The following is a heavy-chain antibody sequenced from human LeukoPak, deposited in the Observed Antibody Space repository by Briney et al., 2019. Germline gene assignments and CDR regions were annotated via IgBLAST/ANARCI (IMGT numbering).Heavy chain of an antibody. CDR1: GGSFSGYY. V-gene: IGHV4-34*01. CDR3: ARGAYCGDDCYYNWFDP. J-gene: IGHJ5*02. D-gene: IGHD2-21*02. CDR2: INHSGST. Sequence: SETLSLTCAVYGGSFSGYYWSWIRHPPRKGLEWVGEINHSGSTNYNPSLKSRVTILVDTSKNQCSLKLSSVTAADTAVYYCARGAYCGDDCYYNWFDPWGQGTLVTVSS.